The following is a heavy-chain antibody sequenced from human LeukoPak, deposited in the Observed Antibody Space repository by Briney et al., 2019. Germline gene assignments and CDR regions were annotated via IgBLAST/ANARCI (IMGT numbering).Heavy chain of an antibody. D-gene: IGHD5-12*01. V-gene: IGHV4-59*01. J-gene: IGHJ4*02. CDR3: ARGGYSDHFDY. Sequence: SETLSLTCTVSGGSISSYYWSWIQQPPGKGLEWIGYIYYSGSTNYNPSLKSRVTISVDTSKNQFSLKLSSVTAADTAVYYCARGGYSDHFDYWGQGTLVTVSS. CDR2: IYYSGST. CDR1: GGSISSYY.